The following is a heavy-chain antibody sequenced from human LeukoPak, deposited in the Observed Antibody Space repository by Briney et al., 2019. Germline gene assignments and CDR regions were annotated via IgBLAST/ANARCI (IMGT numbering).Heavy chain of an antibody. CDR1: GFTFSSYS. CDR3: AKDRSGSYRGYFDY. J-gene: IGHJ4*02. V-gene: IGHV3-21*01. CDR2: ISSSSSYI. D-gene: IGHD1-26*01. Sequence: PGGSLRLSCAASGFTFSSYSMNWVRQAPGKGLEWVSSISSSSSYIYYADSVKGRFTISRDNSKNTLYLQMNSLRAEDTAVYYCAKDRSGSYRGYFDYWGQGTLVTVSS.